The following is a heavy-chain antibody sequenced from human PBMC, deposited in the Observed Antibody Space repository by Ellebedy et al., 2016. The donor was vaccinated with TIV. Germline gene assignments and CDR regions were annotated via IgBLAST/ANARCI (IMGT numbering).Heavy chain of an antibody. V-gene: IGHV1-46*01. Sequence: AASVKVSCKASGYPFPSYFLDWLRQAPGQGLGWNGTINPSGGTTHYAQRFQGRLTMTRDTSASTVYMELRSLTSDDTAIYFCARVTFLRGFDSWGPGTLVAVAS. CDR2: INPSGGTT. J-gene: IGHJ4*02. D-gene: IGHD1-14*01. CDR1: GYPFPSYF. CDR3: ARVTFLRGFDS.